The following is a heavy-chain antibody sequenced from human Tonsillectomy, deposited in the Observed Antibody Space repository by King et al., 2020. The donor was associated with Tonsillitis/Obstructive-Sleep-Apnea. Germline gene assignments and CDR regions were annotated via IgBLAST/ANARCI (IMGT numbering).Heavy chain of an antibody. CDR1: GGTFSSYA. V-gene: IGHV1-69*01. CDR2: IIPIFGTA. Sequence: VQLVQSGAEVKKPGSSVKVSCKASGGTFSSYAISWVRQAPGQGLEWMGGIIPIFGTANYAQKFQGRVTITADESTSTAYMELSSLRSEDTAVYYCARGVVVVPAAGYYYYYYMDVWGKGTTVTVSS. J-gene: IGHJ6*03. CDR3: ARGVVVVPAAGYYYYYYMDV. D-gene: IGHD2-2*01.